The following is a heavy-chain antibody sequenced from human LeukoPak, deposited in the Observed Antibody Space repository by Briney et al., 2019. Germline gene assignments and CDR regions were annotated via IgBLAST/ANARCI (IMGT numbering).Heavy chain of an antibody. CDR3: ARAPRNSSTMLDY. D-gene: IGHD6-13*01. J-gene: IGHJ4*02. Sequence: ASVKVSCKGSGYTFTSYWLQWVRQAPGRCLEWMGLINPDGGSTAYAHRFQGRVTMTRDTSTSTVYMDLSSLRSEDTAMYYCARAPRNSSTMLDYWGQGTLVTVSS. CDR2: INPDGGST. V-gene: IGHV1-46*01. CDR1: GYTFTSYW.